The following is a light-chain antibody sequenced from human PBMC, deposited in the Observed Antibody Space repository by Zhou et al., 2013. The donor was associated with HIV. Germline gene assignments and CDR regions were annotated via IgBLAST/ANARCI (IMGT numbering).Light chain of an antibody. V-gene: IGKV3-20*01. Sequence: VLTQSPATLSLSPGERATLSCRASQYISTYLAWYQQKPGQAPRLLIYAASSRATGIPDRFSGSGSGTDFILTISRLEPEDFAIYYCQQYGSSPLTFGGGTKVEIK. CDR2: AAS. CDR3: QQYGSSPLT. J-gene: IGKJ4*01. CDR1: QYISTY.